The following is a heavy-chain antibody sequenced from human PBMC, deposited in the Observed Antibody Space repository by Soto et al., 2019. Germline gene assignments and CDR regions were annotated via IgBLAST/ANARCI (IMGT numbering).Heavy chain of an antibody. J-gene: IGHJ3*02. D-gene: IGHD2-2*01. V-gene: IGHV3-23*01. Sequence: GGSLRLSCAASGFTFSSYAMSWVRQAPGKGLEWVSAISGSGGSTYYADSVKGRFTISRDNSKNTLYLQMNSLRAEDTAVYYCAKDHTLVVVVPAALFDIWGQGTMVTVSS. CDR3: AKDHTLVVVVPAALFDI. CDR2: ISGSGGST. CDR1: GFTFSSYA.